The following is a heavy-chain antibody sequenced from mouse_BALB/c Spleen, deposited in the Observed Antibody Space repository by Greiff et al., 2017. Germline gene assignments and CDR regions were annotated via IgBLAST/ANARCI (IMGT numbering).Heavy chain of an antibody. CDR3: ARSYYRYDDLAWFAY. J-gene: IGHJ3*01. D-gene: IGHD2-14*01. CDR2: IRNKANGYTT. V-gene: IGHV7-3*02. CDR1: GFTFTDYY. Sequence: EVKLMESGGGLVQPGGSLRLSCATSGFTFTDYYMSWVRQPPGKALEWLGFIRNKANGYTTEYSASVKGRFTISRDNSQSILYLQMNTLRAEDSATYYCARSYYRYDDLAWFAYWGQGTLVTVSA.